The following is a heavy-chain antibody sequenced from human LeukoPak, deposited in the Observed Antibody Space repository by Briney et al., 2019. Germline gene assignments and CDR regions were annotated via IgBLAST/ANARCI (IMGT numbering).Heavy chain of an antibody. V-gene: IGHV4-39*01. J-gene: IGHJ4*02. Sequence: PSETLSLTCTVSGDSLSSSIYYWGWIRQPPGKGLEWIGSIYYSGRTYYNPSLKSRVTMSVDTSKNQFSLRLSSVTAADTAVYYCARLGDIGTFYSPGYWGQGTLVTVSS. CDR1: GDSLSSSIYY. CDR2: IYYSGRT. CDR3: ARLGDIGTFYSPGY. D-gene: IGHD1-26*01.